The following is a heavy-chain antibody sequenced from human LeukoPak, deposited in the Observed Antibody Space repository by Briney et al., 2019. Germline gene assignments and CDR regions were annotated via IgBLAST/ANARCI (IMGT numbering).Heavy chain of an antibody. CDR3: AKGLSSGWNLKGSDY. Sequence: LPGGSLRLSCAASGFTFSSYAMSWVRRAPGKGLEWVSSISGSGGTTYYAESVKGRFTISRDNSKNTLYLQMNSLRAAATAVYYCAKGLSSGWNLKGSDYWGQGTLVIASS. J-gene: IGHJ4*02. CDR1: GFTFSSYA. CDR2: ISGSGGTT. D-gene: IGHD6-19*01. V-gene: IGHV3-23*01.